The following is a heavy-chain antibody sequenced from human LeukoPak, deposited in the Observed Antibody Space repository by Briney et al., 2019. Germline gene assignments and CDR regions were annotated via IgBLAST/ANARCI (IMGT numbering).Heavy chain of an antibody. CDR2: ISAYNGNT. V-gene: IGHV1-18*01. Sequence: GASVKVSCKASGYTFTSYGISWVRQAPGQGLEWMGWISAYNGNTNYAQKLQGRVTMTTDTSTSTAYLELRSLRSDDTAVYYCARDSRYLDWLFREEDYWGQGTLVTVSS. CDR1: GYTFTSYG. D-gene: IGHD3-9*01. CDR3: ARDSRYLDWLFREEDY. J-gene: IGHJ4*02.